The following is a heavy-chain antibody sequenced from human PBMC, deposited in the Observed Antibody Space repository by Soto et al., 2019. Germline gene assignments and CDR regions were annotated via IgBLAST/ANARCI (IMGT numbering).Heavy chain of an antibody. V-gene: IGHV1-69*13. CDR2: IIPIFGTA. CDR1: GYSLTELS. J-gene: IGHJ4*02. Sequence: ASVKVSCKVSGYSLTELSIHWVRQAPEQGLEWMGGIIPIFGTANYAQKFQGRVTITADESTSTAYMELSSLRSEDTAVYYCARATRSGSPHFDHWGQGTLVTVSS. D-gene: IGHD5-12*01. CDR3: ARATRSGSPHFDH.